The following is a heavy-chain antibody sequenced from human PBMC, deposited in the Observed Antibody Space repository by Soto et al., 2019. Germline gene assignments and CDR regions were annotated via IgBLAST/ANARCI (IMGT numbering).Heavy chain of an antibody. CDR2: IYYSGST. CDR3: ARDPNDYGDYGDWYFDL. CDR1: GGSISSGGYY. J-gene: IGHJ2*01. V-gene: IGHV4-31*03. Sequence: QVQLQESGPGLVKPSQTLSLTCTVSGGSISSGGYYWSWIRQHPGKGLEWLGYIYYSGSTYYNPSLKSRVTISVDTSKNQCSLKLSSVTAADTAVYYCARDPNDYGDYGDWYFDLWGRGTLVTVSS. D-gene: IGHD4-17*01.